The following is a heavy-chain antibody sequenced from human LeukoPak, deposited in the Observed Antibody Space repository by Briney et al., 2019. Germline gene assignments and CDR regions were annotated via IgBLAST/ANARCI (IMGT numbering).Heavy chain of an antibody. CDR2: ISSSSSTI. CDR3: ARDAGSGYFDY. V-gene: IGHV3-48*02. J-gene: IGHJ4*03. D-gene: IGHD6-19*01. CDR1: GFTFGTYA. Sequence: GGSLRLSCAASGFTFGTYAMNWVRQAPGKGLEWVSYISSSSSTIYFPDSVKGRFTISRDNAKNSLYLQMNGLRDEDTAVYYCARDAGSGYFDYWGQGTMVTVSS.